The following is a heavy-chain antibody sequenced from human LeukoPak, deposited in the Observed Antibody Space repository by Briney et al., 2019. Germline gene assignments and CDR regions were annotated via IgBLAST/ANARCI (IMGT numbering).Heavy chain of an antibody. J-gene: IGHJ5*02. Sequence: GRSLRLSCAAPGFTFDAYAMHWVRQLPGKGLEWGSGVSWDSGGIGYADSVKGRFTISRDNAKNSLNLQMNSLSPEDTALYYCAKGGHSNSFNWFDAWGQGALVTVSS. D-gene: IGHD6-13*01. V-gene: IGHV3-9*01. CDR2: VSWDSGGI. CDR1: GFTFDAYA. CDR3: AKGGHSNSFNWFDA.